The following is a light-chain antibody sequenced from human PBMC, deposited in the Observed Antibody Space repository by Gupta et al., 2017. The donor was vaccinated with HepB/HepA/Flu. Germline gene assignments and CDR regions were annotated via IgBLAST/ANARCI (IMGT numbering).Light chain of an antibody. Sequence: QSALTHPASVSGSPGHSIPISCTGTSSDVGSYNLVSWYQQHPGKAPKLMIYAVSKRPSGVSNRFSGSKSGNTASLTISGLQAEDEADYYCCSYAGSSSPWVFGGGTKLTVL. CDR2: AVS. V-gene: IGLV2-23*02. CDR3: CSYAGSSSPWV. J-gene: IGLJ3*02. CDR1: SSDVGSYNL.